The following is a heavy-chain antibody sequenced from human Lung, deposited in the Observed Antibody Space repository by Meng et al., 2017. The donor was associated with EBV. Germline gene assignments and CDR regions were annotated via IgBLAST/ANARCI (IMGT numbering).Heavy chain of an antibody. CDR2: INAGNGNT. CDR1: GYTFTNYA. V-gene: IGHV1-3*01. CDR3: ARDLPGGTKGTWLDL. D-gene: IGHD1-14*01. J-gene: IGHJ5*02. Sequence: QVQLCQSGAEVKKPGASVKVPCKSSGYTFTNYAMHWVRQAPGQRLEWMGWINAGNGNTKYSQKFQGRVTITRDTSASTAYMELRSLRSDDTAVYYCARDLPGGTKGTWLDLWGQGTLVTVSS.